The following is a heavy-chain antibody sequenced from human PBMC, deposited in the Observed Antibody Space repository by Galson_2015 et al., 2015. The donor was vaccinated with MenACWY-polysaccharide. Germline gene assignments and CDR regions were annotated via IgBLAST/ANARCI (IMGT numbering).Heavy chain of an antibody. D-gene: IGHD3-10*01. J-gene: IGHJ4*02. Sequence: SLRLSCAASGFTFTSYAMSWVRQAPGKGLEWVSAIRSSGTNTYYADSVRGRFTISRDNSKNTLYLQTNSLRAEDTALYYCAKGAAHYGSGNYYDYWGQGTLVTVSS. CDR3: AKGAAHYGSGNYYDY. V-gene: IGHV3-23*01. CDR2: IRSSGTNT. CDR1: GFTFTSYA.